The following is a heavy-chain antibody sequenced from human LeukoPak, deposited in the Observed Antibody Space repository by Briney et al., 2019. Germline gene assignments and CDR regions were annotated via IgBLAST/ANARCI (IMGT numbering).Heavy chain of an antibody. D-gene: IGHD3-10*01. CDR2: IYYSGTT. CDR3: ATHPKSCTRGIFITGKACWFDP. Sequence: PSETLSLTCTVSGYSISSGYYWGWIRPPPGKGLEWIGSIYYSGTTYYNPSLKSRVTISVDTSRNQFSLKLSSVTAADTAVYYCATHPKSCTRGIFITGKACWFDPWGQGTLVTVSS. V-gene: IGHV4-38-2*02. J-gene: IGHJ5*02. CDR1: GYSISSGYY.